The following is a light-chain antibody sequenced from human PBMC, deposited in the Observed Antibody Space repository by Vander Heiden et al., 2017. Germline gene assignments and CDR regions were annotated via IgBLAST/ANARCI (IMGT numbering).Light chain of an antibody. Sequence: EIVMTQSPATLSVSPGERATLSCRASQTINSNLAWYQQKAGQAPRLLIYGASTRATGIPARFSGRGSGTEFTLTISSLQSEDFAVYYCQQYYNGPPLTFGAGSSVEIQ. CDR1: QTINSN. CDR3: QQYYNGPPLT. CDR2: GAS. J-gene: IGKJ4*01. V-gene: IGKV3-15*01.